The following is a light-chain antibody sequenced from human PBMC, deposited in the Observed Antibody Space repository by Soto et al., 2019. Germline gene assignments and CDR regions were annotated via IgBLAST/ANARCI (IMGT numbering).Light chain of an antibody. CDR3: QQYHNTPIT. CDR1: QRLSSN. V-gene: IGKV3-20*01. J-gene: IGKJ5*01. CDR2: GAS. Sequence: EIVLTQSPVTLSVSPGERVTLSCRASQRLSSNLAWYQQRPGQAPRLLIYGASSRATGIPDRFSGSGSGTDFTLTISRLEPEDFALYYCQQYHNTPITFGQGTRLEI.